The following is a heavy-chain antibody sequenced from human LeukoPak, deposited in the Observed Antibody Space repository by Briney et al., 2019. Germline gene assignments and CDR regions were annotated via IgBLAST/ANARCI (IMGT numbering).Heavy chain of an antibody. CDR2: IYYSGST. CDR1: GGSISSGGYY. J-gene: IGHJ3*02. D-gene: IGHD5-24*01. Sequence: SQTPSLTCTVSGGSISSGGYYWSWIRQHPGKGLEWIGYIYYSGSTYYNPSLKSRVTISVDRSKNQFSLKLSSVTAADTAVYYCARGGLIEMATILDAFDIWGQGTMVTVSS. CDR3: ARGGLIEMATILDAFDI. V-gene: IGHV4-31*03.